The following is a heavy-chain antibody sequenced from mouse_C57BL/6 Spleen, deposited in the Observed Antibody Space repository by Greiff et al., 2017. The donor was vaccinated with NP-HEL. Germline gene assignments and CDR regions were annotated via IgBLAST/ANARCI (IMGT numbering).Heavy chain of an antibody. V-gene: IGHV3-8*01. Sequence: VQLKESGPGLAKPSQTLSLTCSVTGYSITSDYWNWIRKFPGNKLEYMGHISYSGSTYYNPSLKSRISITRDTSKNQYYLQLNSVTTEDTATYYCARSPNCYGSSYWYFDVWGTGTTVTVSS. CDR1: GYSITSDY. J-gene: IGHJ1*03. CDR3: ARSPNCYGSSYWYFDV. D-gene: IGHD1-1*01. CDR2: ISYSGST.